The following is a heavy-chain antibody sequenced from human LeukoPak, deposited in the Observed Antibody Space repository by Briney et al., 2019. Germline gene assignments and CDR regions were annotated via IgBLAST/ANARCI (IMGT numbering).Heavy chain of an antibody. D-gene: IGHD3-22*01. CDR2: IYYSGST. CDR1: GGSIRSGDYY. J-gene: IGHJ4*02. V-gene: IGHV4-30-4*01. CDR3: ARGDDSSGYSPFDY. Sequence: SQTLSLTCTASGGSIRSGDYYWSWIRQPPGKGLEWIGYIYYSGSTYYSPSLKSRVTISVDTSKNQFSLKLSSVTAADTAVYYCARGDDSSGYSPFDYWGQGTLVTVSS.